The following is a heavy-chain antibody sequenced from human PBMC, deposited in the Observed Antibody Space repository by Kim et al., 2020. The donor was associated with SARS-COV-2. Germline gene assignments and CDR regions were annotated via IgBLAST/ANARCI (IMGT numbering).Heavy chain of an antibody. D-gene: IGHD2-8*01. CDR3: ATDYCTNGVCYKGAFDI. CDR1: GGSFSGYY. Sequence: SETLSLTCAVYGGSFSGYYWSWIRQPPGKGLEWIGEINHSGSTNYNPSLKSRVTISVDTSKNQFSLKLGSVTAADTAVYYCATDYCTNGVCYKGAFDIWGQGTMVTVSS. V-gene: IGHV4-34*01. J-gene: IGHJ3*02. CDR2: INHSGST.